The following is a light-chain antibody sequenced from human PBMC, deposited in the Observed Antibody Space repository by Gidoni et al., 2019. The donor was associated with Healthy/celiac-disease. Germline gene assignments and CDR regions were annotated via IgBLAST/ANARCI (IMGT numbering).Light chain of an antibody. CDR2: DAS. CDR3: QQRSNWRMYT. J-gene: IGKJ2*01. Sequence: EIVLTQSPATLSLSPGERATLSCRASQSVSSYLAWYQQKPGQAPRLLIYDASNRATGIPARSSGSGSGTDFTLTISSLEPEDFAVYYCQQRSNWRMYTFXXXTKLEIK. V-gene: IGKV3-11*01. CDR1: QSVSSY.